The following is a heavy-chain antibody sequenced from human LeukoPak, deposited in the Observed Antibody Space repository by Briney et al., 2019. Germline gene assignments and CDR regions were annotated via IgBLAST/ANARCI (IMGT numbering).Heavy chain of an antibody. V-gene: IGHV3-48*01. D-gene: IGHD3-3*01. Sequence: GGSLRLSCAASGFTFSNYNMNWVRQAPGKGLEWVSYISISTSAIYYADSVKGRFTISRDNASNSLYLQMNSLRAEDTAVYYCARTNFWSGYNLDYWGQGTLVTVSS. CDR2: ISISTSAI. CDR3: ARTNFWSGYNLDY. J-gene: IGHJ4*02. CDR1: GFTFSNYN.